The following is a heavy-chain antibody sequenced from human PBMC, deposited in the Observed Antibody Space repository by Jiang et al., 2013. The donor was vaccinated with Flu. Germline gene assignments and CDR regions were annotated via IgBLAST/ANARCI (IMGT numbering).Heavy chain of an antibody. CDR2: ST. V-gene: IGHV4-4*07. J-gene: IGHJ4*02. D-gene: IGHD6-19*01. CDR3: ARDGQQWRHFDY. Sequence: STNYNPSLKSRVTMSVDTSKNQFSLKLSSVTAADTAVYYCARDGQQWRHFDYWGQGTLVTVSS.